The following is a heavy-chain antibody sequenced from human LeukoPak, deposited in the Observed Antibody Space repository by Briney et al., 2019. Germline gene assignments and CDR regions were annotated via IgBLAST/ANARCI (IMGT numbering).Heavy chain of an antibody. J-gene: IGHJ2*01. CDR2: IWYDGSNK. Sequence: GGSLRLSCAASGFTFSSYGMHWVRQAPGKGLEWVAVIWYDGSNKYYADSVKGRFTISRDNSKSTLYLQMNSLRAEDTAVYYCAREAPQWELLHWYFDLWGRGTLVTVSS. D-gene: IGHD1-26*01. CDR1: GFTFSSYG. CDR3: AREAPQWELLHWYFDL. V-gene: IGHV3-33*01.